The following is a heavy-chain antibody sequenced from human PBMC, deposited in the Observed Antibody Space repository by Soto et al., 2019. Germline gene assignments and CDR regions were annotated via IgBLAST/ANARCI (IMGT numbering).Heavy chain of an antibody. CDR1: GGSFSGYY. CDR3: ARVGTPYYGSGSYMDY. CDR2: INHSGST. Sequence: QVQLQQWGAGLLKPSETLSLTCAVYGGSFSGYYWSWIRQPPGKGLEWIGEINHSGSTNYNPSLKSRVTISVDTSKNQFSLKLSSVTAADTAVYYCARVGTPYYGSGSYMDYWGQGTLVTVSS. D-gene: IGHD3-10*01. V-gene: IGHV4-34*01. J-gene: IGHJ4*02.